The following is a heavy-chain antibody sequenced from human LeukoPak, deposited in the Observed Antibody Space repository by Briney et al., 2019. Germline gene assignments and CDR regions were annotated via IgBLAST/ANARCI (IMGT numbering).Heavy chain of an antibody. J-gene: IGHJ4*02. CDR1: GGSFSGYY. Sequence: RTSETLSLTCAVYGGSFSGYYWSWIRQPPGKGLEWIGEINHSGSTNYNPSLKSRVTISVDTSKNQFSLKLSSVTAADTAVYYCARGRKVLRYLGGPFDYWGQGTLVTVSS. V-gene: IGHV4-34*01. D-gene: IGHD3-9*01. CDR3: ARGRKVLRYLGGPFDY. CDR2: INHSGST.